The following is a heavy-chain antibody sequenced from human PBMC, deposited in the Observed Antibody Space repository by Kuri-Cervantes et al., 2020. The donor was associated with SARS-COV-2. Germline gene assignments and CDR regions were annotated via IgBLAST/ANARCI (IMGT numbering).Heavy chain of an antibody. Sequence: GESLKISCAASGFTFSSYGMHWVRQAPGKGLEWVAVIWYDGSNKYYADSVKGRFTISRDNSKNTLYLQMNSLRAEDTAVYYCARDIKGKTAAGTVFYYHYYGMDVWGQGTTVTVSS. J-gene: IGHJ6*02. CDR2: IWYDGSNK. D-gene: IGHD6-13*01. CDR1: GFTFSSYG. CDR3: ARDIKGKTAAGTVFYYHYYGMDV. V-gene: IGHV3-33*01.